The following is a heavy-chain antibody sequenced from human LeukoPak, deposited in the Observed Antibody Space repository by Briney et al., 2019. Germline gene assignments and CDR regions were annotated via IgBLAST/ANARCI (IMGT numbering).Heavy chain of an antibody. V-gene: IGHV3-30*18. CDR1: GFSFRSYG. CDR3: AKGFHNGSSHYQYYGMDV. J-gene: IGHJ6*02. CDR2: ISPDGTNQ. D-gene: IGHD1-26*01. Sequence: PGGSLRLSCAASGFSFRSYGRHWVRQAPGKGLEWVAVISPDGTNQQYADSVKGRLTISRDNSKDTLYLQMNSLRSEDTAMFYCAKGFHNGSSHYQYYGMDVWGQGTTVTVSS.